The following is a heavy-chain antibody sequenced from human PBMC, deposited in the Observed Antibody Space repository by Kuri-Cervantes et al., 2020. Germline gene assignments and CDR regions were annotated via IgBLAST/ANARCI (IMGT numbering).Heavy chain of an antibody. Sequence: SQTLSLTCAVYGGSFSGYYWSWIRQPPGKGLEWIGEINHSGSTNYNPSLKSRVTISVDTSKNQFSLKLSSVTAADTAVYYCARDLGYYYGSGSLLWGRDYYGMDVWGQGTTVTVSS. J-gene: IGHJ6*02. CDR1: GGSFSGYY. CDR2: INHSGST. CDR3: ARDLGYYYGSGSLLWGRDYYGMDV. D-gene: IGHD3-10*01. V-gene: IGHV4-34*01.